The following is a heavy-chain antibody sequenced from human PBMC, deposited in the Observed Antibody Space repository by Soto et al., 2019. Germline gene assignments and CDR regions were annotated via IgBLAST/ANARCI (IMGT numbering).Heavy chain of an antibody. CDR2: IKSDGSGT. CDR3: ARGDGDYYDGNGYLGRH. J-gene: IGHJ4*02. CDR1: GFTFSSYW. Sequence: EVQLVESGGGLVQPGGSLTLSCAASGFTFSSYWMHWVRQAPGKGLVWVARIKSDGSGTIYADSVKGRLTISRDNARNTLYRQMNSLRDEDTAVYFCARGDGDYYDGNGYLGRHWGQGTLVTVSS. D-gene: IGHD3-22*01. V-gene: IGHV3-74*01.